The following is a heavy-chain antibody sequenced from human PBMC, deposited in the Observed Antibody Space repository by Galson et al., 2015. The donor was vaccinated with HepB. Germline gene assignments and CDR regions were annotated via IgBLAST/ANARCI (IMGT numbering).Heavy chain of an antibody. D-gene: IGHD6-19*01. CDR1: GFTFSSYR. Sequence: SLRLSCAASGFTFSSYRMHWARQAPGKGLEWVAVISYDGRNRHYPESVKGRFTISRDNSKNTLYLQMNSLRPEDTAVYYCAKEQRQWLVQAGDAFDIWGQGTMVTVSS. CDR3: AKEQRQWLVQAGDAFDI. V-gene: IGHV3-30*18. CDR2: ISYDGRNR. J-gene: IGHJ3*02.